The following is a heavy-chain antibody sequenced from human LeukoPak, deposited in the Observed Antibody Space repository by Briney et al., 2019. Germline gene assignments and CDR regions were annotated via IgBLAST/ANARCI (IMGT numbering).Heavy chain of an antibody. Sequence: GGSLRLSCAASGFTFSSYSMNWVRQAPGKGLEWVSSISSSSSYIYYADSVKGRFTISRDNAKNSLYLQMNSLRAEDTAVYYCARDGIAAAGEPGVGTYFDYWGQGTLVTVSS. CDR2: ISSSSSYI. V-gene: IGHV3-21*01. D-gene: IGHD6-13*01. J-gene: IGHJ4*02. CDR1: GFTFSSYS. CDR3: ARDGIAAAGEPGVGTYFDY.